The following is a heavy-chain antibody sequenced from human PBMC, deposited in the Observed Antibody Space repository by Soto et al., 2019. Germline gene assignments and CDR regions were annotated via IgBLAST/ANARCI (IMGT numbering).Heavy chain of an antibody. J-gene: IGHJ4*02. CDR3: ARDGGYCSGGSCYQSFDY. CDR1: GGTFSSYA. CDR2: IIPIFGTA. Sequence: QVQLVQSGAEVQKPGSSVKVSCKASGGTFSSYAISWVRQAPGQGLEWMGGIIPIFGTANYAQKFQGRVTITADESTSTAYMELSSLRSEDTAVYYCARDGGYCSGGSCYQSFDYWGQGTLVTVSS. V-gene: IGHV1-69*01. D-gene: IGHD2-15*01.